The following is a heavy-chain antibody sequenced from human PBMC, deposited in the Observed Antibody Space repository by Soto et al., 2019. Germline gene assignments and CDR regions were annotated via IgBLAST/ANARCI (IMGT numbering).Heavy chain of an antibody. D-gene: IGHD3-10*01. V-gene: IGHV3-23*01. CDR2: ISGSGGST. CDR3: AKDGGYYYGSGSYLGGYFDY. CDR1: VFTFSSYR. J-gene: IGHJ4*02. Sequence: WGYLLLTCAASVFTFSSYRMLMVRQAPGKGLDLVSAISGSGGSTYYADSVKGRFTIARDNSKNTLYRQMNSLRAEDTAVYYCAKDGGYYYGSGSYLGGYFDYWGQGTLVTASS.